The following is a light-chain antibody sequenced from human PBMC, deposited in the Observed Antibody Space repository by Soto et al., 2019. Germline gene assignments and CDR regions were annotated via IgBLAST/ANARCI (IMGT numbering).Light chain of an antibody. Sequence: DIVMTQSPDSLAVSLGERASINCKSSQSVFYSSNNKNYLAWYQQKPGQPPKLLIYWASTRESGVPDRFSGSGSGTDFTLTISSLQAEDVAVYYCQQYYSIPVTFGGGTKVEIK. CDR2: WAS. CDR3: QQYYSIPVT. V-gene: IGKV4-1*01. J-gene: IGKJ4*01. CDR1: QSVFYSSNNKNY.